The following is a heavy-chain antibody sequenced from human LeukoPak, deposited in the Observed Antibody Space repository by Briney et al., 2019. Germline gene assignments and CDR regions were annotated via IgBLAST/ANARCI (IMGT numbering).Heavy chain of an antibody. V-gene: IGHV4-61*02. D-gene: IGHD6-13*01. CDR1: GGSISSGSYY. CDR2: IYTSGST. Sequence: PSETLSLTCTVSGGSISSGSYYWSWIRQPAGKGLEWIGRIYTSGSTNYNPSLKSRVTISVDTSKNQFSLKLSSVTAADTAVYYCARQIAAAGSGGAFDIWGQGTMVTVSS. J-gene: IGHJ3*02. CDR3: ARQIAAAGSGGAFDI.